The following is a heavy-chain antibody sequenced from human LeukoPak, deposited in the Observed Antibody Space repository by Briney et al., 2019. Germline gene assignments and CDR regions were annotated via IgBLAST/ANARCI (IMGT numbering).Heavy chain of an antibody. CDR3: AIVGIASIDY. D-gene: IGHD3-3*02. CDR1: GYTFTGYY. CDR2: INPNSGGT. Sequence: GASVTVSCMASGYTFTGYYMHWGRQAPGQGVEWMGRINPNSGGTNYAQKFHRRVTITRHTSISTAYMVLTRLTSDDTAVYYCAIVGIASIDYWGQGTLVTVSS. V-gene: IGHV1-2*06. J-gene: IGHJ4*02.